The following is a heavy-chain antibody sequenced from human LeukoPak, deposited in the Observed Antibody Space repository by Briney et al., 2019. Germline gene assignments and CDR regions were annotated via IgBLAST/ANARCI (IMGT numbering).Heavy chain of an antibody. D-gene: IGHD3-22*01. CDR3: AKGKGGAYYYDSSGYLFDY. CDR2: ISGSGGST. J-gene: IGHJ4*02. CDR1: GFTFSSYA. V-gene: IGHV3-23*01. Sequence: PGGSLRLSCAASGFTFSSYAMSWVRQAPGKGLEWVSAISGSGGSTYYADSVKGRFTISRDNSKNTLYLQMNSLRAEDTAVYYCAKGKGGAYYYDSSGYLFDYWGQGTLVTVSS.